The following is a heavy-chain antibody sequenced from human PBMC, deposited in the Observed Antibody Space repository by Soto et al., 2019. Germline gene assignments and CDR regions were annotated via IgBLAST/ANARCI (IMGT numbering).Heavy chain of an antibody. V-gene: IGHV4-59*01. Sequence: QVQLQESGPGLVKPSETLSLTCTVSGGSISSYYWSWIRQPPGKGLEWIGYIYYSGSTNYNPSLKSRVTISVDTSKHRFSLKLRSVTAADTAVYYCARTLYSYGPRFDYWGQGTLVTVSS. D-gene: IGHD5-18*01. CDR2: IYYSGST. CDR3: ARTLYSYGPRFDY. CDR1: GGSISSYY. J-gene: IGHJ4*02.